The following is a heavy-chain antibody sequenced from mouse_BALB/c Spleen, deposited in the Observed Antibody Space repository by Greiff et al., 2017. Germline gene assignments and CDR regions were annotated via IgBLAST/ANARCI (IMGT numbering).Heavy chain of an antibody. V-gene: IGHV1-5*01. CDR1: GYSFTSYW. D-gene: IGHD2-10*02. Sequence: EVQLQQSGTVLARPGASVKMSCKASGYSFTSYWMHWVKQRPGQGLEWIGAIYPGNSDTSYNQKFKGKAKLTAVTSASTAYMELSSLTNEDSAVYYCTRGGYGNLRFAWWGQGTLVTVSA. CDR2: IYPGNSDT. CDR3: TRGGYGNLRFAW. J-gene: IGHJ3*01.